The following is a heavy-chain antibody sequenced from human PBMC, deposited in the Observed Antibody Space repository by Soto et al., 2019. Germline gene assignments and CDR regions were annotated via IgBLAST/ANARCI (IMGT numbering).Heavy chain of an antibody. V-gene: IGHV3-48*03. CDR3: ARGRRDYGGNWSPPNYYYYGIDV. D-gene: IGHD4-17*01. CDR2: MASSSSTK. J-gene: IGHJ6*02. Sequence: EVQLVESGGGLVQPGGSLRLSCAASGFSFSSYEMNWVRQAPGKGLEWVSYMASSSSTKYYADSVKGRFTISRDNAKNALYLQMNSLRAEDTAVYYCARGRRDYGGNWSPPNYYYYGIDVWGQGTTVTVSS. CDR1: GFSFSSYE.